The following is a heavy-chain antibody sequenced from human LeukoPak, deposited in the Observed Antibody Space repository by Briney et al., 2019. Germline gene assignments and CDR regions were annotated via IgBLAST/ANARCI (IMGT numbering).Heavy chain of an antibody. CDR3: ASGGRPKFWSGYFY. J-gene: IGHJ4*02. V-gene: IGHV3-53*01. D-gene: IGHD3-3*01. CDR2: IYSGGST. CDR1: GFTVSSNY. Sequence: GGSLRLSCAASGFTVSSNYMSWVRQAPGKGLEWVSVIYSGGSTYYADSVKGRFTISRDNSKNTLYLQMNSLRAEDTAVYYCASGGRPKFWSGYFYWGQGTLVTVSS.